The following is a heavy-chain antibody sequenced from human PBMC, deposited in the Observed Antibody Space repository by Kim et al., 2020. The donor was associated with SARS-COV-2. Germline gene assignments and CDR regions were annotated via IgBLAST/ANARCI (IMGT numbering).Heavy chain of an antibody. V-gene: IGHV7-4-1*02. CDR2: INTNTGNP. CDR3: ARDRGVLRYFDLRGSLGWYFDL. D-gene: IGHD3-9*01. Sequence: ASVKVSCKASGYTFTSYAMNWVRQAPGQGLEWMGWINTNTGNPTYAQGFTGRFVFSLDTSVSTAYLQISSLKAEDTAVYYCARDRGVLRYFDLRGSLGWYFDLWGRGTLVTVSS. CDR1: GYTFTSYA. J-gene: IGHJ2*01.